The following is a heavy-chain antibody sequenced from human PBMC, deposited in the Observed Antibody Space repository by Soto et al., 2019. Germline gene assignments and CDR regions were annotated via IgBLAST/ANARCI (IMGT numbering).Heavy chain of an antibody. Sequence: KQSQTLSLTCAISGDSVSSNSAAWNWIRQSPSRGLEWLGRTYYRSKWYNDYAVSVKSRITLNPDTSKNQFSLQLNSVTPEDTAVYYCARSFTAVAGTFPFLFGRLDWFDPWGQGTLVTVSS. J-gene: IGHJ5*02. V-gene: IGHV6-1*01. CDR3: ARSFTAVAGTFPFLFGRLDWFDP. CDR1: GDSVSSNSAA. D-gene: IGHD6-19*01. CDR2: TYYRSKWYN.